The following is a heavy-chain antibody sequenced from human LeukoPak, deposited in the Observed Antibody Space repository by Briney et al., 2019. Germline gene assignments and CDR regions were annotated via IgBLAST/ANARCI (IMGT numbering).Heavy chain of an antibody. CDR2: ISWNSGSI. J-gene: IGHJ4*02. Sequence: PGGSLRLSCAASGFTFSSYAMSWVRQAPGKGLEWVSGISWNSGSIGYADSVKGRFTISRDNAKNSLYLQMNSLRAEDTALYYCAKDSYYYDSSGYLGYWGQGTLVTVSS. CDR3: AKDSYYYDSSGYLGY. CDR1: GFTFSSYA. D-gene: IGHD3-22*01. V-gene: IGHV3-9*01.